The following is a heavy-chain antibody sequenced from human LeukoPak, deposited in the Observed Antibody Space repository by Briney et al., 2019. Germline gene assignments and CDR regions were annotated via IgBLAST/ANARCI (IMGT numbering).Heavy chain of an antibody. CDR2: IYYSGST. D-gene: IGHD3/OR15-3a*01. CDR3: ARDAKIWTGYYQNYYGMDV. V-gene: IGHV4-61*01. CDR1: GGSVSSGSYY. Sequence: SETLSLTCTVSGGSVSSGSYYWSWIRQPPGKGLEWIGYIYYSGSTNYNPSLKSRVTISVDTSKKQFSLKLSSVTAADTAVYYCARDAKIWTGYYQNYYGMDVWGQGTTVTVSS. J-gene: IGHJ6*02.